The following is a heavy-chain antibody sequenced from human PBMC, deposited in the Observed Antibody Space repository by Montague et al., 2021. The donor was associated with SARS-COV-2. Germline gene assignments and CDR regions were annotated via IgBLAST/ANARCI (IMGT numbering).Heavy chain of an antibody. Sequence: TLSLTCSLSGGSISSGGFSWSWIRQPPGKGLEWIGHIFHTGTPHYSPSLKSPVTISIDRSKNQFSLNLDSVTAADTAVYYCARLKVAPNGGWNWFDPWGQGILVTVSS. CDR2: IFHTGTP. CDR1: GGSISSGGFS. V-gene: IGHV4-30-2*01. D-gene: IGHD6-19*01. J-gene: IGHJ5*02. CDR3: ARLKVAPNGGWNWFDP.